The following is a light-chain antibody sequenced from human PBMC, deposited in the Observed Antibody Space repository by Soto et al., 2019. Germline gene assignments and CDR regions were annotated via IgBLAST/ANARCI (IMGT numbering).Light chain of an antibody. CDR3: QSYDRSLGGFVV. CDR1: SSNIGAGYD. V-gene: IGLV1-40*01. Sequence: QSVLTQPPAVSGAPGQRVTISCTGSSSNIGAGYDVHWYQQLPGTAPKLLIYGNNNRPSGVPDRFSGSKSGTSASLAITGLQAEDEADYHCQSYDRSLGGFVVFGGGTKLTVL. CDR2: GNN. J-gene: IGLJ2*01.